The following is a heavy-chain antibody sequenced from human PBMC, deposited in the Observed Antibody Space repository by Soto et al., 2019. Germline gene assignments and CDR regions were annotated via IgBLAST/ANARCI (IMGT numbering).Heavy chain of an antibody. Sequence: GVSLSLSWAASGFTFSSYSMSWVRQAPGKGLEWVSGISDSGATTYYADSVRGRFTISRDNSKNTLYLQMKSLRAEDSASYYCAKEDTSSGSLDYWGQGALVTVSS. CDR3: AKEDTSSGSLDY. CDR1: GFTFSSYS. J-gene: IGHJ4*02. CDR2: ISDSGATT. V-gene: IGHV3-23*01. D-gene: IGHD6-19*01.